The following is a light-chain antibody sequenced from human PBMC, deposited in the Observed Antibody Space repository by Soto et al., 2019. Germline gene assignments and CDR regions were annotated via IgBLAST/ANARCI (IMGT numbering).Light chain of an antibody. CDR3: NSYTSSSTYV. CDR2: EVS. CDR1: SSDVGSYNR. Sequence: QSALTQPPSVSGSPGQSVTISCTGTSSDVGSYNRVSWYQQPPGTAPKLMIYEVSNRPSGVPDRFSGSKSGNTASLTISGLQAEDEVDYYCNSYTSSSTYVFGTGTKVTVL. J-gene: IGLJ1*01. V-gene: IGLV2-18*02.